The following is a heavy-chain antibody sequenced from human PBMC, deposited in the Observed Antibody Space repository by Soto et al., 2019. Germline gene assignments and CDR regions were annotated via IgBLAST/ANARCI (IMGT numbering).Heavy chain of an antibody. J-gene: IGHJ5*02. CDR1: GGSISSGGYS. Sequence: SETLSLTCAVSGGSISSGGYSWSWIRQTPGKGLEWIGDIYHSGSTYYNPSLKSRVTISVDRSKNQISLKLSSVTAADTAVYYCARSVWYGGLDPWGQGTPVTVSS. CDR2: IYHSGST. V-gene: IGHV4-30-2*01. CDR3: ARSVWYGGLDP. D-gene: IGHD6-13*01.